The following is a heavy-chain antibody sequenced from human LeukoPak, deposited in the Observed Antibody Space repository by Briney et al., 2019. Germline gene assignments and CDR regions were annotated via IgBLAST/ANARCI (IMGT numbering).Heavy chain of an antibody. CDR3: ARLSYNWNAIYYYYGMDV. V-gene: IGHV1-69*13. CDR2: IIPIFGTA. Sequence: ASVKVSCRASGGTFSSYAISWVRQAPGQGLEWMGGIIPIFGTANYAQKFQGRVTITADESTSTAYMELSSLRSEDTAVYYCARLSYNWNAIYYYYGMDVWGQGTTVTVSS. CDR1: GGTFSSYA. J-gene: IGHJ6*02. D-gene: IGHD1-20*01.